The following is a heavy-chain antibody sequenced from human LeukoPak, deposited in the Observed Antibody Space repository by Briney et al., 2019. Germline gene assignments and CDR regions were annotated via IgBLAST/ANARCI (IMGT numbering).Heavy chain of an antibody. CDR2: ISSSSSYI. CDR1: GFTFSTYS. Sequence: GGSLRLSCAASGFTFSTYSMNWVRQAPGKGLEWVSSISSSSSYIYYADSVKGRFTISRDNSKNTLYLQMNSLRAEDTAVYYCAKDPSGGYYYDSSGYYYVGDYWGQGTLVTVSS. J-gene: IGHJ4*02. D-gene: IGHD3-22*01. V-gene: IGHV3-21*04. CDR3: AKDPSGGYYYDSSGYYYVGDY.